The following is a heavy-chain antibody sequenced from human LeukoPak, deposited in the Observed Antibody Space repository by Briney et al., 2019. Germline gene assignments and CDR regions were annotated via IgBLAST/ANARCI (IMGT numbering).Heavy chain of an antibody. CDR3: ARGGLRQNYFDY. CDR2: ISSSSSYI. Sequence: PGGSLRLSCAASGSTFSSYSMNWVRQAPGKGLEWVSSISSSSSYIYYADSVKGRFTISRDNAKNSLYLQMNSLRAEDTAVYYCARGGLRQNYFDYWGQGTLVTVSS. CDR1: GSTFSSYS. V-gene: IGHV3-21*01. D-gene: IGHD4-17*01. J-gene: IGHJ4*02.